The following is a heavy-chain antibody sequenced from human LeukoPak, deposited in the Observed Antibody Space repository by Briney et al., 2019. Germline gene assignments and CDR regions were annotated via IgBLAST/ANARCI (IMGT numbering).Heavy chain of an antibody. CDR1: GDSINSLDL. CDR2: MYLSGTT. Sequence: SETLSLTCTVSGDSINSLDLWSWVRQPPGKGLEWIGEMYLSGTTHSNPSVKSRVTISIDKSKNQFFLNLSSVTAADTAVYYCARKIVVVPAAMRFDPWGQGTLVTVSS. CDR3: ARKIVVVPAAMRFDP. D-gene: IGHD2-2*01. J-gene: IGHJ5*02. V-gene: IGHV4-4*02.